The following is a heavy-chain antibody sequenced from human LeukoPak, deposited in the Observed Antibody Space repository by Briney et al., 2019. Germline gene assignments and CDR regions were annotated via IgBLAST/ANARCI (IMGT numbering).Heavy chain of an antibody. D-gene: IGHD6-13*01. CDR1: GXTFSSYW. CDR2: IKQDGSEK. CDR3: ARDGQQLGF. J-gene: IGHJ4*02. V-gene: IGHV3-7*04. Sequence: AGGSLRLSCAASGXTFSSYWMSWVRQAPGKGLEWVANIKQDGSEKYNVDSVKGRFTISRDNAKNSLYLQMNSLRAEDTAVYYCARDGQQLGFWGQGTLVTVSS.